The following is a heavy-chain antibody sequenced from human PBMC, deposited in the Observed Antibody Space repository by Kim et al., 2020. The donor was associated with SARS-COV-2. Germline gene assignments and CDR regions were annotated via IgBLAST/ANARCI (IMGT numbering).Heavy chain of an antibody. CDR1: GFTVSSNY. D-gene: IGHD1-7*01. J-gene: IGHJ6*02. CDR3: AREPPRNWNYRYYYYGMDV. CDR2: IYSGGST. Sequence: GGSLRLSCAASGFTVSSNYMSWVRQAPGKGLEWVSVIYSGGSTYYADSVKGRFTISRDNSKNTLYLQMNSLRAEDTAVYYCAREPPRNWNYRYYYYGMDVWGQGTTVTVSS. V-gene: IGHV3-53*01.